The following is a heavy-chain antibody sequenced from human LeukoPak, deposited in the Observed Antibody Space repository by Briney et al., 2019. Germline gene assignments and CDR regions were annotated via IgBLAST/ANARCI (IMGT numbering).Heavy chain of an antibody. V-gene: IGHV3-23*01. CDR1: GFTFSDYY. CDR3: AKGRGSGYYNYFEY. J-gene: IGHJ4*02. D-gene: IGHD3-22*01. CDR2: ISGGGGSP. Sequence: PGGSLRLSCAASGFTFSDYYMSWIRQAPGKGLEWVSSISGGGGSPYYADSVKGRFTISRDNSKNTLYLQMNSLRAEDTAVYYCAKGRGSGYYNYFEYWGQGTLVTVSS.